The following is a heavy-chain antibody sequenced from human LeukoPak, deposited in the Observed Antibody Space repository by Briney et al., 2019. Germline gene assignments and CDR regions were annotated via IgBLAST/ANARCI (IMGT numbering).Heavy chain of an antibody. J-gene: IGHJ4*02. D-gene: IGHD6-13*01. V-gene: IGHV3-23*01. CDR1: GFTFTTYG. CDR2: ISGSGGST. CDR3: ARLAAANGENHGELDY. Sequence: GGSLRLSCAASGFTFTTYGISWVRQAPGKGLEWVSAISGSGGSTYYADSVKGRFTISRDNSKNTLYLQMNSLRAEDTAVYYCARLAAANGENHGELDYWGQGTLVTVSS.